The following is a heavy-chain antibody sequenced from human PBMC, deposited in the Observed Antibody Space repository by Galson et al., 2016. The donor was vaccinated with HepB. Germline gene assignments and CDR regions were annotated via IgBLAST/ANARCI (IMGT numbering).Heavy chain of an antibody. J-gene: IGHJ6*02. CDR3: ARGARHYDVLRTHGLDV. CDR1: GDSVSSNTAA. CDR2: AYYRSRWYR. Sequence: CAISGDSVSSNTAAWNWIRQSPSRGLEWLGRAYYRSRWYRDYAESLKGRIDISHDTSKNHFSLQLNSVTPEDTSVYFCARGARHYDVLRTHGLDVWGRGTTVTVS. V-gene: IGHV6-1*01. D-gene: IGHD3-9*01.